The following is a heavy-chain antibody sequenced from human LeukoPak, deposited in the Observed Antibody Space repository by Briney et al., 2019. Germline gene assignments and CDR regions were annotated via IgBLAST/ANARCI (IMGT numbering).Heavy chain of an antibody. V-gene: IGHV3-30-3*01. CDR1: GFTFSSYA. Sequence: GRSLRLSCAASGFTFSSYAMHWVRQAPGKGLEWVAVISYDGSNKYYADSVKGRFTISRDNSENTLYLQMNNLRAEDTAVYYCARVRQSYNYAYFDYWGQGTLVTVSS. CDR2: ISYDGSNK. J-gene: IGHJ4*02. CDR3: ARVRQSYNYAYFDY. D-gene: IGHD5-18*01.